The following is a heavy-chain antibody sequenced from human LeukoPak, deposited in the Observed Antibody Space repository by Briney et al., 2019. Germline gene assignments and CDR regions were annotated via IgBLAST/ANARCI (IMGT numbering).Heavy chain of an antibody. D-gene: IGHD3-3*01. V-gene: IGHV3-23*01. Sequence: PGGSLRLSCAASGFTFSNYAMSWVRQAPGKGLEWVSAISGSGGSTYYADSVKGRFTISRDNSKNTLYLQMNSLRAEDTAVYYCAKLTIFGVVIANFDYWGQGTLVTVSS. CDR2: ISGSGGST. CDR1: GFTFSNYA. J-gene: IGHJ4*02. CDR3: AKLTIFGVVIANFDY.